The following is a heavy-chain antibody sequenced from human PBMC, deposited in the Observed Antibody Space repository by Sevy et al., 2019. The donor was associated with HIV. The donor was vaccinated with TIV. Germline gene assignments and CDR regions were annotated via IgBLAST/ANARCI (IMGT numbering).Heavy chain of an antibody. Sequence: SGPTLVKPTQTLTLTCTFSGFSLSTTGVGVGWIRQPPGKALEWLTVISWDDDKRYSPSLKSRLTITKDTSKNQVVLTMTNMDPVDTATFYCARYYYPSAGFDYWGQGTLVTVSS. J-gene: IGHJ4*02. D-gene: IGHD3-10*01. CDR3: ARYYYPSAGFDY. CDR2: ISWDDDK. V-gene: IGHV2-5*02. CDR1: GFSLSTTGVG.